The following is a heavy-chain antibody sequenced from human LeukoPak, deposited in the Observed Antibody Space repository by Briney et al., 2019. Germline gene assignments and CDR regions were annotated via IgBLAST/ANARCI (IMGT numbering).Heavy chain of an antibody. CDR2: ISSSGSDI. J-gene: IGHJ6*04. CDR3: AELGITMIGGV. D-gene: IGHD3-10*02. V-gene: IGHV3-48*03. Sequence: PGGSLRLSCAASGFTFSSYEMNWVRQVPGKGLEWVSYISSSGSDIDYADSVKGRFTISRDNAKNSLFLQMNSLRAEDTAVYYCAELGITMIGGVWGKGTTVTISS. CDR1: GFTFSSYE.